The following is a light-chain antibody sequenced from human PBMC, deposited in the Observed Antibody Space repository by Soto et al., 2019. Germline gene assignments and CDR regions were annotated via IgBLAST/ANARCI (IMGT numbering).Light chain of an antibody. CDR2: DDS. CDR1: SIGSKT. J-gene: IGLJ1*01. V-gene: IGLV3-21*02. Sequence: SYELTQPPSVSVAPGQTARITCGGNSIGSKTVHWYQQKPGQAPVVVVYDDSDRPSGIPERFSGSNSGNTATLTISRVEAGDEAEYYCKVWDSSSDHYVFGAGTKLNVL. CDR3: KVWDSSSDHYV.